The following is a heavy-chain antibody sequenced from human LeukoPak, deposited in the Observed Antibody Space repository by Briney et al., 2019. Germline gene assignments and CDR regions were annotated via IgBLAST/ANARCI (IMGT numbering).Heavy chain of an antibody. CDR3: ARDGRIWFRELLPTNWYFDL. Sequence: SETLSLTCAVSGYSISSGYYWGWIRQPPGKGLEWIGSIYHSGSTYYNPSLKSRVTISVDTSKNQFSLKLSSVTAADTAVYYCARDGRIWFRELLPTNWYFDLWGRGTLVTVSP. V-gene: IGHV4-38-2*02. J-gene: IGHJ2*01. D-gene: IGHD3-10*01. CDR1: GYSISSGYY. CDR2: IYHSGST.